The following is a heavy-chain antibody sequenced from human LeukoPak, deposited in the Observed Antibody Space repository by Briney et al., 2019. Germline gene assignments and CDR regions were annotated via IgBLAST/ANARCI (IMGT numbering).Heavy chain of an antibody. V-gene: IGHV4-39*07. D-gene: IGHD4-17*01. CDR3: ARDDYGDPYYWYFDL. J-gene: IGHJ2*01. Sequence: PSETLSLTCTVSGGSISSSNYYWGWIRQPPGKGLEWIGNIYYSGSTYYNPSLKSRVTISLDTSKNQFSLKLSSVTAADTAVYYCARDDYGDPYYWYFDLWGRGTLVTVSS. CDR2: IYYSGST. CDR1: GGSISSSNYY.